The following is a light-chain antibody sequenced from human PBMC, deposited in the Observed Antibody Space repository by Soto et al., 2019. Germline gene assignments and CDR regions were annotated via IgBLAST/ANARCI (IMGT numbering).Light chain of an antibody. Sequence: DMQMTQSPSSVSASVGDRVTITCRASQGISGWLAWYQQKPGKAPKLLIYAASTLQSGVPSRFSGSRSGTAFTLTISSLQPEDFATYYCQQASSFLFTFGPGTKVDIK. J-gene: IGKJ3*01. V-gene: IGKV1-12*02. CDR3: QQASSFLFT. CDR1: QGISGW. CDR2: AAS.